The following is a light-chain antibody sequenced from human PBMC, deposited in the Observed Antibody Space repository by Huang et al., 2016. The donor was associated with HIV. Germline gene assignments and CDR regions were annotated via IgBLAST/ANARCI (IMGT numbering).Light chain of an antibody. V-gene: IGKV3-11*01. CDR3: QQRSNWLT. Sequence: EVVLTQSPATLSLSPGEGATLSCRASQSVSTYLAWYQQKPGQAPRLLSLDASTRATGVPARFRGSGSGTDFTLTISSLEPEDFAVYYCQQRSNWLTFGGGTKVEI. CDR2: DAS. CDR1: QSVSTY. J-gene: IGKJ4*01.